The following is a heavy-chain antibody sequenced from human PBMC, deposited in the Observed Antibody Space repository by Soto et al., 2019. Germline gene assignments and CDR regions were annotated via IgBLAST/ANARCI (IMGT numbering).Heavy chain of an antibody. V-gene: IGHV1-69*08. J-gene: IGHJ4*02. CDR2: IIPVLGIT. CDR1: GGIISSYT. Sequence: QVQLVQSGAEVKKPGSSVKASCKAAGGIISSYTISWVRQAPGQGLEWMGRIIPVLGITNYAQKFQARVTITADKSTDTAYMELSSLRSEDTAVYFCARDRGYSYGNGLADYWGQGTQVTVSS. D-gene: IGHD5-18*01. CDR3: ARDRGYSYGNGLADY.